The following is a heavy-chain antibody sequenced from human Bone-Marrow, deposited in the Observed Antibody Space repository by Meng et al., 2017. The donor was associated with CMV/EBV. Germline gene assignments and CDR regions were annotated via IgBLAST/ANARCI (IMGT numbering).Heavy chain of an antibody. Sequence: LGESGAEGYKLGASVKVSCESSGNTFTGYYMHWVRQAPGQGLEWMGWINPNSGGTNYAQKFQGRVTMTRYTSISTAYMELSRLRSDDTAVYYCARDLRYFDWLPLYYWGQGTLVTVSS. D-gene: IGHD3-9*01. V-gene: IGHV1-2*02. J-gene: IGHJ4*02. CDR2: INPNSGGT. CDR1: GNTFTGYY. CDR3: ARDLRYFDWLPLYY.